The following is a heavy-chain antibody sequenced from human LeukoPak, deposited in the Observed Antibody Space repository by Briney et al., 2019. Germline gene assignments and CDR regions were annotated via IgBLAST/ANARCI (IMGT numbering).Heavy chain of an antibody. CDR2: ISYDGSNK. D-gene: IGHD5-18*01. Sequence: GGSLRLSCAASGFTFSSYAMHWVRQAPGKGLEWVAVISYDGSNKYYADSVKGRFTISRDNSKNTLYLQMNSLRAEDTAVYYCAREQLWFFYYYYYYMDVWGKGTTVTVSS. J-gene: IGHJ6*03. V-gene: IGHV3-30*04. CDR3: AREQLWFFYYYYYYMDV. CDR1: GFTFSSYA.